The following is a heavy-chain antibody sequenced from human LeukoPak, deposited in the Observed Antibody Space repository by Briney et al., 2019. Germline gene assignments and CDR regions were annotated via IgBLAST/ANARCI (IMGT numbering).Heavy chain of an antibody. D-gene: IGHD2-2*01. J-gene: IGHJ2*01. CDR2: IYSGGGTTK. V-gene: IGHV3-33*03. CDR1: GLTFRNYG. Sequence: GTPLRLSCVASGLTFRNYGFHWVRQAPGKGLEWVAIIYSGGGTTKYYAESVKDRLTITRDDSKDTVYLQMNSLSAEDTAVYYCVVILVPGGVWHFDLWGRGTLATVSS. CDR3: VVILVPGGVWHFDL.